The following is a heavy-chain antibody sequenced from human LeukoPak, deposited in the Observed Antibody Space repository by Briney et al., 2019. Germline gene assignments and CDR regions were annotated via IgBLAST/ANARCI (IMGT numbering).Heavy chain of an antibody. V-gene: IGHV3-9*01. CDR3: AKDMGRQQLYY. CDR2: ISWNSGSM. CDR1: GFSFDDYA. D-gene: IGHD6-13*01. Sequence: PGGSLRLSCAASGFSFDDYAMHWVRQAPGKGLEWVAGISWNSGSMDYVDSVKGRFTISRDNAKNSVYLQMNNVRAEDTAFYYCAKDMGRQQLYYWGQGTLVTVSS. J-gene: IGHJ4*02.